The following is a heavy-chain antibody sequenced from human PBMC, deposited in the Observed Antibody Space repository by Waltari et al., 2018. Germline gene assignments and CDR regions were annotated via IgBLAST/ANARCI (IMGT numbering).Heavy chain of an antibody. CDR1: GYAITSGYY. V-gene: IGHV4-38-2*01. Sequence: QVQLQESGPGLVKPSETLSLTCAVSGYAITSGYYWGWIRQPPGKGLEWIGSIYHSGKPDSNPALKSRVTISVDASNNQFSLKLSSVAAADTAVYYCATMSPAVDYWGQGTLVTVSS. CDR3: ATMSPAVDY. J-gene: IGHJ4*02. CDR2: IYHSGKP.